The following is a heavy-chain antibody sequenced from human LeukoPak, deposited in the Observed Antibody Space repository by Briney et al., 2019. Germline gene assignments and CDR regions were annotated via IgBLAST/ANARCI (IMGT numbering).Heavy chain of an antibody. Sequence: GGSLRLSCTASGFTFSSYSMNWVRQAPGKGLEWVSYITGSSSTIFYADSVKGRFTISRDNSKNTLYLQMNSLRAEDTAVYYCAKRDYFDYWGQGTLVTVSS. CDR2: ITGSSSTI. J-gene: IGHJ4*02. V-gene: IGHV3-48*01. CDR1: GFTFSSYS. CDR3: AKRDYFDY.